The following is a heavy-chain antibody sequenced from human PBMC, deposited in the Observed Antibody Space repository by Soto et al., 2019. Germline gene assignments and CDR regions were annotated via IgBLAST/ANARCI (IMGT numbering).Heavy chain of an antibody. CDR1: GYTFTSYG. CDR2: ISAYNGNT. Sequence: QVQLVQSGAEVKKPGASVKVSCKASGYTFTSYGISWVRQAPGQGLEWMGWISAYNGNTNYAQKLQGRVTMTTDTSTSTDYMELRSLRSDDTAVYYCVRYCSSTSCYWSWFDPWGQGTLVTVSS. J-gene: IGHJ5*02. CDR3: VRYCSSTSCYWSWFDP. V-gene: IGHV1-18*04. D-gene: IGHD2-2*01.